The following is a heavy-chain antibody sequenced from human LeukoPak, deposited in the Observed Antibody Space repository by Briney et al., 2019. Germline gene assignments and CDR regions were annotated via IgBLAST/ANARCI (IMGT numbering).Heavy chain of an antibody. J-gene: IGHJ4*02. CDR1: GITLSNYG. D-gene: IGHD3-22*01. V-gene: IGHV3-23*01. Sequence: GGSLRLSCAVSGITLSNYGMSWVRQAPGKGLEWVAGISDSGGSTNYADSVKGRFTISGDNPTNTLYLQMNRLRAEDTAVYFCAKRGVVIRVILVGFHKEAYYFDSWGQGALVTVSS. CDR3: AKRGVVIRVILVGFHKEAYYFDS. CDR2: ISDSGGST.